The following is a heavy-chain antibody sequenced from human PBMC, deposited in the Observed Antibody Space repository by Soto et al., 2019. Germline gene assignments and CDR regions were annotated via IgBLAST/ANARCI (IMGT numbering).Heavy chain of an antibody. CDR3: ARDFWSGYFRYGMDV. CDR2: INSDGSST. D-gene: IGHD3-3*01. J-gene: IGHJ6*02. Sequence: GGSLRLSCAASGFTFSSYWMHWVRQAPGKGLVWVSRINSDGSSTSYADSVKGRFTISRDNAKNTLYLQMNSLRAEDTAVYYCARDFWSGYFRYGMDVWGQGPTVTVSS. CDR1: GFTFSSYW. V-gene: IGHV3-74*01.